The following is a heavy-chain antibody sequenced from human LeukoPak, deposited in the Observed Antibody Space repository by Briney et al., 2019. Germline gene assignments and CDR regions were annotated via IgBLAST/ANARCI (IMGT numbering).Heavy chain of an antibody. CDR2: MNPNSGNT. Sequence: ASVKVSCKASGYTLTSYDINWVRQATGQGLEWMGWMNPNSGNTGYAQKFQGRVTITRNTSISTAYMELSSLRSEDTAVYYCARGHRRVPAAYWFDPWGQGTLVTVSS. D-gene: IGHD2-2*01. J-gene: IGHJ5*02. CDR3: ARGHRRVPAAYWFDP. CDR1: GYTLTSYD. V-gene: IGHV1-8*03.